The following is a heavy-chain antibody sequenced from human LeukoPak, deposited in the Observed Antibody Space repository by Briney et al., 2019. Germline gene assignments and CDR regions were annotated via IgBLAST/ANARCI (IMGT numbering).Heavy chain of an antibody. J-gene: IGHJ4*02. CDR1: GFTFSGAW. Sequence: PGGSLRLSCAASGFTFSGAWMSWVRQAPGKGLEWVARIKTKSDGETIDYAAPVKDRFLISRDDSKNTLYLQMNSLKTEDTAVYYCTTDRGGWYRGLEYWGQGTLVTVSS. V-gene: IGHV3-15*01. CDR2: IKTKSDGETI. CDR3: TTDRGGWYRGLEY. D-gene: IGHD6-19*01.